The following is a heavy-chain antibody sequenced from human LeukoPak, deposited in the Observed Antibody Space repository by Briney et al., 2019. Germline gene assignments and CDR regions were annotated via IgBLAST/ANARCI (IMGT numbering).Heavy chain of an antibody. V-gene: IGHV3-48*03. CDR3: ARNPVWNP. J-gene: IGHJ5*02. Sequence: PGRSLRLSCAASGFTFNNYEMTWLRQAPGKGLEWFSYIGSSGTPIYYADSVKGRFTISRDNAKNLLYLQMNSLRVEDTAVYYCARNPVWNPWGQGALVTVSS. D-gene: IGHD2-21*01. CDR2: IGSSGTPI. CDR1: GFTFNNYE.